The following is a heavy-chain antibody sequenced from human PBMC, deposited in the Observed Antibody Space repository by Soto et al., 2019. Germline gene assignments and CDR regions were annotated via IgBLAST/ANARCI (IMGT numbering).Heavy chain of an antibody. CDR1: GYRFSSYW. V-gene: IGHV5-51*01. J-gene: IGHJ6*02. CDR3: ARQGSNGAYYYYGMDV. CDR2: IYPGDSDT. Sequence: GESLKISCKGYGYRFSSYWIAWVRQMPGKGLEWMGIIYPGDSDTRYSPSFEGQVTISADKSNSTAYLQWSSLKASDTAMYYCARQGSNGAYYYYGMDVWGQGTTVTVSS. D-gene: IGHD3-16*01.